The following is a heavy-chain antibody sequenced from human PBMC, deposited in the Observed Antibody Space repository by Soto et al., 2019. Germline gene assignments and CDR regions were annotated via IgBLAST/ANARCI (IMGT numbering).Heavy chain of an antibody. J-gene: IGHJ3*02. D-gene: IGHD3-3*01. V-gene: IGHV1-2*02. CDR1: GYPVTAYY. CDR2: INPGTGAA. CDR3: ARGGGVGVAGSAAFDM. Sequence: QLHLVQSGAVVKKPGASVTVSCSASGYPVTAYYMHWVRQAPGRGLEWMGGINPGTGAAKYTQTFRGRVTMTGDTSTSTVFMELRGLTSEDTAVFYCARGGGVGVAGSAAFDMWGQGTLVTVSS.